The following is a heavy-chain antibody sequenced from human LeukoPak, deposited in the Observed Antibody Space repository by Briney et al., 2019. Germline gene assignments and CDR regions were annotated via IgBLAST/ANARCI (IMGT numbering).Heavy chain of an antibody. Sequence: PGGSLRLSCAASGFTVSSSYMSWVRQAPGKGLEWVSVIYSGGNTYYADSVKGRFTISRDNSKNTLYLQMNSLRAEDTAVYYCARRYCNDGVCYSQIDYWGQGTLVTVSS. J-gene: IGHJ4*02. CDR3: ARRYCNDGVCYSQIDY. CDR1: GFTVSSSY. V-gene: IGHV3-53*01. CDR2: IYSGGNT. D-gene: IGHD2-8*01.